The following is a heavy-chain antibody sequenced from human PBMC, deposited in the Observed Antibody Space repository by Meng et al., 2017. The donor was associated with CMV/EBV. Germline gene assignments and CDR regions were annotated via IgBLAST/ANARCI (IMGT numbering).Heavy chain of an antibody. J-gene: IGHJ3*02. D-gene: IGHD3-10*02. V-gene: IGHV3-11*06. Sequence: GGSLRLSCAASGFTFSDYYMSWIRQAPGKGLEWVSSISSSSSYIYYADSVKGRFTISRDNAKNSLYLQMNSLRAEDTAVYYCARAMLADAFDIWGQGTMVTVSS. CDR2: ISSSSSYI. CDR3: ARAMLADAFDI. CDR1: GFTFSDYY.